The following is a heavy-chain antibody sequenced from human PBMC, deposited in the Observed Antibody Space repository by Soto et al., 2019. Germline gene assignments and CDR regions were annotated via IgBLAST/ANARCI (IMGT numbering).Heavy chain of an antibody. Sequence: SETLSLTCTVSGGSISSSSYYWGWIRQPPGKGLEWIGSIYYGGSTYYNPSLKSRVTISVDTSKNQFSLKLSSVTAADTAVYYCASHYYGSGSYYKTYYYYYGMDVWAQGTTVTVSS. CDR1: GGSISSSSYY. D-gene: IGHD3-10*01. V-gene: IGHV4-39*01. CDR2: IYYGGST. J-gene: IGHJ6*02. CDR3: ASHYYGSGSYYKTYYYYYGMDV.